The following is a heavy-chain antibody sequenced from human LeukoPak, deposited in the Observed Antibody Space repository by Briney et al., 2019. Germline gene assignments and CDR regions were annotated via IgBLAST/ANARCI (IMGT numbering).Heavy chain of an antibody. D-gene: IGHD4-17*01. CDR3: ARVSDDYGDYQTGVYDAFDI. Sequence: PGGSLRLSCAASGFTFSNAWMSWVRQAPGKGLEWVSSISSSSSYIYYADSVKGRFTISRDNAKNSLYLQMNSLRAEDTAVYYCARVSDDYGDYQTGVYDAFDIWGQGTMVTVSS. J-gene: IGHJ3*02. CDR2: ISSSSSYI. V-gene: IGHV3-21*01. CDR1: GFTFSNAW.